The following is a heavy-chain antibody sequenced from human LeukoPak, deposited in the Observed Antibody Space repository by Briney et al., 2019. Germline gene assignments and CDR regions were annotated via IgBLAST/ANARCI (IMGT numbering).Heavy chain of an antibody. CDR3: AGYYYGSGSYYNGDY. CDR1: GYTFTGYY. D-gene: IGHD3-10*01. CDR2: INPNSGGT. V-gene: IGHV1-2*02. J-gene: IGHJ4*02. Sequence: ASVKVSCKASGYTFTGYYMHWVRQAPGQGLEWMGWINPNSGGTNYAQKFQGRVTMTRDTSISTAYMELSRLRSEDTAVYYCAGYYYGSGSYYNGDYWGQGTLVTVSS.